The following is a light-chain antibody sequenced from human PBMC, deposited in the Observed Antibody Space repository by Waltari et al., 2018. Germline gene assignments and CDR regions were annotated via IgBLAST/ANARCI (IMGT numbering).Light chain of an antibody. J-gene: IGLJ2*01. CDR1: VLAKKY. Sequence: SYELTQPSSVSVSPAQTARITCSGDVLAKKYVRWFQQKPGQAPVLVIYKDSERPSGIPDRISGSTSGTTVTLTISGAQVEDEADYYCYCAADSNVRVFGGGTRLTVL. V-gene: IGLV3-27*01. CDR3: YCAADSNVRV. CDR2: KDS.